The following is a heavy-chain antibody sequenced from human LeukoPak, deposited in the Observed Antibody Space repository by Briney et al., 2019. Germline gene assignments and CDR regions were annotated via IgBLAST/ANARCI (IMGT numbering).Heavy chain of an antibody. CDR1: GGSISSYY. V-gene: IGHV4-4*07. D-gene: IGHD3-3*01. CDR3: ARGNDFWSGYYSRGWFDP. CDR2: IYTSGST. J-gene: IGHJ5*02. Sequence: PSETLSLTCTVSGGSISSYYWSWLRQPAGKGLEWIGRIYTSGSTNYNPSLKSRVTMSVDTSKNQFSLKLSSVTAADTAVYYCARGNDFWSGYYSRGWFDPWGQGTLVTVSS.